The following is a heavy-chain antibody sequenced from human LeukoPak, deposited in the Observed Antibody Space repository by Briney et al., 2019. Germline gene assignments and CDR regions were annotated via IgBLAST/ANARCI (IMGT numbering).Heavy chain of an antibody. J-gene: IGHJ6*03. CDR1: GDSISSYH. V-gene: IGHV4-59*01. CDR2: ISYSGST. D-gene: IGHD3-10*01. Sequence: SETLSLTCTVSGDSISSYHWTWIRQSPGKGLEWIGYISYSGSTNSNPSLKSRVTMSVDTSKNQFSLKLNSVTAADTAVYHCARSIILVRGIIYFFYYYMDVWRKGTTVTVSS. CDR3: ARSIILVRGIIYFFYYYMDV.